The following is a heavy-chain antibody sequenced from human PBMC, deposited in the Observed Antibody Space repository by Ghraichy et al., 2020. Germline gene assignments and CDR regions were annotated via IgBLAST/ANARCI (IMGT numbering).Heavy chain of an antibody. CDR2: IYSSGST. CDR3: ARDPGAAGAEDY. J-gene: IGHJ4*02. V-gene: IGHV4-4*07. Sequence: SETLSLTCTVSRGSMSSYYWSWIRQPAGKGLEWIGRIYSSGSTNDNLSLESRVTISLDMSKNQFSLKMTSVTAAETAVYYCARDPGAAGAEDYWGQGTLVTVSS. D-gene: IGHD6-13*01. CDR1: RGSMSSYY.